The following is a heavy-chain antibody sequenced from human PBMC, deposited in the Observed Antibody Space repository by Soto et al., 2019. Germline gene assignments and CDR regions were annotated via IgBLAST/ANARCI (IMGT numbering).Heavy chain of an antibody. CDR1: GYTFTTYS. CDR2: INVGNGNT. V-gene: IGHV1-3*01. CDR3: ARFIGGAYGMDV. J-gene: IGHJ6*02. D-gene: IGHD2-15*01. Sequence: ASVKVSCKASGYTFTTYSMHWVRQAPGQRLEWMGWINVGNGNTKYSQNFQGRVTITRDTSAGTAYMELSSLRSEDTAVYYCARFIGGAYGMDVWGQGTTVTVSS.